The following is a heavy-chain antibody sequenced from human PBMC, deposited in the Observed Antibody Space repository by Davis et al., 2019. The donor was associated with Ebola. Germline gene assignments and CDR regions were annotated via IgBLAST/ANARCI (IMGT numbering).Heavy chain of an antibody. Sequence: MPGGSLRLSCGISGGSIDNGYWWGWVRQSPGKGLEWITEMNDRGSTNNNPSLKSRVTISVDKSKNQIFLTLTSVTVADTAIYYCARRVRSSSDLDSWGQGTLVTAS. CDR2: MNDRGST. D-gene: IGHD3-3*01. CDR1: GGSIDNGYW. J-gene: IGHJ4*02. V-gene: IGHV4-4*02. CDR3: ARRVRSSSDLDS.